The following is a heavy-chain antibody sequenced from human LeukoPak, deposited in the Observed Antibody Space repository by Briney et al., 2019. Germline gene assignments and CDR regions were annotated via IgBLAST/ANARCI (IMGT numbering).Heavy chain of an antibody. CDR2: VNTGSGDS. CDR1: GFTITHYA. J-gene: IGHJ4*02. V-gene: IGHV1-3*03. CDR3: ARDVTGDYSNAWDWQSYYFDY. D-gene: IGHD6-19*01. Sequence: GASVNVSCKTSGFTITHYAIHWVRQAPGHRLEWMGWVNTGSGDSKYSEDFQGRLCITRDTSASTVYRALSSPTSEDRAVYYCARDVTGDYSNAWDWQSYYFDYWGQGTQVTVSS.